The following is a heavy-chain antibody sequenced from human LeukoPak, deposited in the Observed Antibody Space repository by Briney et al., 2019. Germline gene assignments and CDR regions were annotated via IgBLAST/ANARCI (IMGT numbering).Heavy chain of an antibody. Sequence: GGSFSGYYWSWIRQPPGKGLEWIGEINHSGSTNYNPSLKSRVTISVDTSKNQFSLKLSSVTAADTAVYYCASGDSAAAGTHLYDYWGQGTLVTVSS. CDR1: GGSFSGYY. V-gene: IGHV4-34*01. J-gene: IGHJ4*02. D-gene: IGHD6-13*01. CDR2: INHSGST. CDR3: ASGDSAAAGTHLYDY.